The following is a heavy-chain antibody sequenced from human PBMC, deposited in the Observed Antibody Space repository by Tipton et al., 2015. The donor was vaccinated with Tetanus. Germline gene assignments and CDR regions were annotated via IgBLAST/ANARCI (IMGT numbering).Heavy chain of an antibody. CDR2: INPTNGAT. CDR1: EYIFTGYY. V-gene: IGHV1-2*02. J-gene: IGHJ6*02. Sequence: QLVQSGAEVKKPGTSMKVSCKASEYIFTGYYLHWVRQEPGQGLEWMGCINPTNGATKYAQKFQGRVTMASDKSISTVYMELSRLRSDDTAVYYCARDRGDYIFYGMDVWGPGTTVTVSS. CDR3: ARDRGDYIFYGMDV. D-gene: IGHD3-22*01.